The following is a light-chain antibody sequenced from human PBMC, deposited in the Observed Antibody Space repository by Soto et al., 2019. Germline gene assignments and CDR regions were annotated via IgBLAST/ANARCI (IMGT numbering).Light chain of an antibody. J-gene: IGLJ1*01. CDR2: DVS. CDR3: SSYTSSSTLGGHV. V-gene: IGLV2-14*01. Sequence: QSVLTQPASVSGSPGQWITISCTGTSSDVGGYNYVSWYQQHPGKAPKLMIYDVSNRPSGVSNRFSGSKSGNTASLTISGLQAEDEADYYCSSYTSSSTLGGHVFGTGTKVTVL. CDR1: SSDVGGYNY.